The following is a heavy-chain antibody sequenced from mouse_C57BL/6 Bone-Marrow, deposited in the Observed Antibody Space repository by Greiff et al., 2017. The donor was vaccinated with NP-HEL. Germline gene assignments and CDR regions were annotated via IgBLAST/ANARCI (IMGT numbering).Heavy chain of an antibody. D-gene: IGHD3-2*02. CDR3: TRWIAQAFY. J-gene: IGHJ2*01. CDR1: GYTFTDYE. V-gene: IGHV1-15*01. CDR2: IDPETGGT. Sequence: QVQLQQSGAELVRPGASVTLSCKASGYTFTDYEMHWVKQTPVHGLEWIGAIDPETGGTAYNEKFKGKAILTADKSSSTAYMELRSLTSEDSAVYYCTRWIAQAFYWGQGTTLTVSS.